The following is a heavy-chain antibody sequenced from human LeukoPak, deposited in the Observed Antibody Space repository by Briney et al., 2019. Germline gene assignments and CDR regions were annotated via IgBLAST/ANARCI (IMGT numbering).Heavy chain of an antibody. J-gene: IGHJ4*02. CDR1: GFTVSSNY. Sequence: GGSLTLSCAASGFTVSSNYMSWVRQAPGKGLEWVAVIYTGGSTYYAASVKGRFTISRDNSKNTLYLQMSSLRAEDTAVYFCARDFGVPCWGQGTLVTVSS. D-gene: IGHD3-3*01. CDR2: IYTGGST. V-gene: IGHV3-66*02. CDR3: ARDFGVPC.